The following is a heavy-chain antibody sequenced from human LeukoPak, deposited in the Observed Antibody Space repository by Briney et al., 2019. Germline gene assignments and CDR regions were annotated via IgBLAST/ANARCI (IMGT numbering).Heavy chain of an antibody. Sequence: GASVKVSCNASGGTFSSSAISWVLQAPGQGLEWMGGILPVFGTPNYAQNFQGRLTITTDISTRTAYMELTSLKSEDTAVYYCARQVGTGLAILSYAFDIWGQGTLVTVSS. CDR1: GGTFSSSA. CDR2: ILPVFGTP. CDR3: ARQVGTGLAILSYAFDI. J-gene: IGHJ3*02. D-gene: IGHD5-18*01. V-gene: IGHV1-69*05.